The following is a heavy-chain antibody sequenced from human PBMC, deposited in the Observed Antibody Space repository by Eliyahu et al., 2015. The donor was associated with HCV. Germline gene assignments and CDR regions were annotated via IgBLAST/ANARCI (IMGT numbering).Heavy chain of an antibody. Sequence: QLQLQESGPGLVKPSETLSLTCTVSXGSISGSSYYWGWIRQPPGKGLEWIGSIYYSGSTYYNPSLKSRVTISVDTSKNQFSLKLSSVTAADTAVYYCARRAVKSSPFDYWGQGTLVTVSS. CDR2: IYYSGST. CDR3: ARRAVKSSPFDY. CDR1: XGSISGSSYY. J-gene: IGHJ4*02. D-gene: IGHD4-23*01. V-gene: IGHV4-39*01.